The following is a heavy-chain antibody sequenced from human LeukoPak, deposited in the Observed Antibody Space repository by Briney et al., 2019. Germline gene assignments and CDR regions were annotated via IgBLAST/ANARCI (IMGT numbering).Heavy chain of an antibody. Sequence: GGSLRLSCAASGFTFSSYWMSWVRQAPGKGLEWVANIKQDGSGKYYVDSVKGRFTISRDNAKNSLYLQMNSLRAEDTAVYYCARSPGLYYDSSGYYDYWGQGTLVTVSS. J-gene: IGHJ4*02. CDR1: GFTFSSYW. CDR3: ARSPGLYYDSSGYYDY. D-gene: IGHD3-22*01. CDR2: IKQDGSGK. V-gene: IGHV3-7*01.